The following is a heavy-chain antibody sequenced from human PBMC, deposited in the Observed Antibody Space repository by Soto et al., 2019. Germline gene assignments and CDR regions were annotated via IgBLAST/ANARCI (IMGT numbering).Heavy chain of an antibody. CDR1: GFTFSNYA. J-gene: IGHJ4*02. V-gene: IGHV3-23*01. CDR2: ISSAVNT. CDR3: AQQVRDGTSSPYYFDY. Sequence: EVQLLQSGGGLVQPGGSLRLSCAGSGFTFSNYAMSWVRQAPGKGLEWVSAISSAVNTYYADSVKGRFTISRDNSKNTLSLQMTSLRAEATAVYYCAQQVRDGTSSPYYFDYWGQGTLVTVSS. D-gene: IGHD6-6*01.